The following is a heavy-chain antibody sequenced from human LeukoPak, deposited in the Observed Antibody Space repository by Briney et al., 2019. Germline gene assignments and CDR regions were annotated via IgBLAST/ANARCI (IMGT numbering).Heavy chain of an antibody. CDR1: GLTISSYW. CDR3: ARRAYSGSYFYFDY. Sequence: GGSLRLSCAASGLTISSYWMHWVRQAPGKGLVWVSRINSDGSSISYADAVKGRFTISRDNAKNTLYLQMNSLRAEDTAVYYCARRAYSGSYFYFDYWDQGTLVTVSS. CDR2: INSDGSSI. D-gene: IGHD1-26*01. J-gene: IGHJ4*02. V-gene: IGHV3-74*01.